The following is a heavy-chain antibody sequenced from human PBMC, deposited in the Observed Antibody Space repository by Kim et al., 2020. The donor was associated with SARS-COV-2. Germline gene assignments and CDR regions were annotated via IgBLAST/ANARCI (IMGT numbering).Heavy chain of an antibody. J-gene: IGHJ6*02. Sequence: GESLKISCKGSGDSFTNSWIAWVRQVPGKGLEWMGHIYPGDSDTRYSPSFQGQVIMSADMSITTAYLQWTSLKASDTGMYYCARRPLGPDGKDVWGRGTT. CDR1: GDSFTNSW. CDR2: IYPGDSDT. V-gene: IGHV5-51*01. CDR3: ARRPLGPDGKDV.